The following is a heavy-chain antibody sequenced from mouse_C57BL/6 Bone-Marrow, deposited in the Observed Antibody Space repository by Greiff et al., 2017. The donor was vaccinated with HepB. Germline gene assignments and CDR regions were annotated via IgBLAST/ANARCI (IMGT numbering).Heavy chain of an antibody. Sequence: VQLVESGGGLVQPGGSLKLSCAASGFTFSDYYMYWVRPTPEKRLEWVAYISNGGGSTYYPDTVKGRFTISRDNANNTLYLQMSRLKSEDTAMYYCARLIYYGSSTDYYAMDYWGQGTSVTVSS. CDR3: ARLIYYGSSTDYYAMDY. V-gene: IGHV5-12*01. CDR2: ISNGGGST. CDR1: GFTFSDYY. D-gene: IGHD1-1*01. J-gene: IGHJ4*01.